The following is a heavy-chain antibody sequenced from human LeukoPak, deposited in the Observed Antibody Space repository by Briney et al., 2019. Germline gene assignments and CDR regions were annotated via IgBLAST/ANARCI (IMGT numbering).Heavy chain of an antibody. V-gene: IGHV4-59*08. CDR1: GGSISSYY. CDR2: IYYSGST. D-gene: IGHD7-27*01. J-gene: IGHJ4*02. CDR3: ARHTGGWGSFDY. Sequence: SENVSLTCTVSGGSISSYYWSWTRQPPGKGLEWIGYIYYSGSTNYNPSLKSRVTISVDTSKNQLSLKLSSMTAADTAVYYCARHTGGWGSFDYWGQGALVAVSS.